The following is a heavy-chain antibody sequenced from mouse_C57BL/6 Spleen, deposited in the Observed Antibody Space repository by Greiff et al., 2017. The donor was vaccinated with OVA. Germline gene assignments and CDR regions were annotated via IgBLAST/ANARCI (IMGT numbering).Heavy chain of an antibody. J-gene: IGHJ2*01. CDR1: GFTFSDYG. CDR3: ASIHFDY. Sequence: EVHLVESGGGLVKHGGSLKLSCAASGFTFSDYGMHWVRQAPEKGLEWVAYISSGSSTIYYADTVKGRFTISRDNAKNTLFLQMTSLRSEDTAMYYCASIHFDYWGQGTTLTVSS. V-gene: IGHV5-17*01. CDR2: ISSGSSTI.